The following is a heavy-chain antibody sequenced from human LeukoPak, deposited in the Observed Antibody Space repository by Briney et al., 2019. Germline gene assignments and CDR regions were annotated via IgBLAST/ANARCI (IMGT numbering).Heavy chain of an antibody. D-gene: IGHD2-8*01. V-gene: IGHV3-23*01. J-gene: IGHJ4*02. CDR2: ISGSGGST. Sequence: GGSLRLSCAAPGFTFSSYAVSGGRQAPGKGLEWVSSISGSGGSTYSADSVKGRFTISRDNSKNTLYLQMNSLRAEDTALYYCAKDRSCTNDICHGDFDYLSQGTLVTVSS. CDR1: GFTFSSYA. CDR3: AKDRSCTNDICHGDFDY.